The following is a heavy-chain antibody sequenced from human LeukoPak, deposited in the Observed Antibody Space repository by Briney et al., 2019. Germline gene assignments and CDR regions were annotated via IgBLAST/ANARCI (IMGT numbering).Heavy chain of an antibody. CDR1: GFTFTSFA. V-gene: IGHV1-58*02. D-gene: IGHD5-12*01. CDR2: IVVGSGNT. J-gene: IGHJ6*02. Sequence: TSVKVSCKASGFTFTSFAMQWVRQARGQRLEWIGWIVVGSGNTNYAQKFQERVTITRDMSTSTAYMELSSLRSEDTAVYYCAAGREWLYYYYGMDVWGQGTTVTVSS. CDR3: AAGREWLYYYYGMDV.